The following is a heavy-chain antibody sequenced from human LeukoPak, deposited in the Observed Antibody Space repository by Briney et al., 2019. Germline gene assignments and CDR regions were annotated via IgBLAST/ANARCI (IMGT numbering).Heavy chain of an antibody. J-gene: IGHJ4*02. D-gene: IGHD3-22*01. Sequence: SETLSLTCTVSGGSISSSSYYWGWIRQPPGKGLEWIGSTYYSGSTYYNPSLKSRVTISVDTSKNQFSLKLSSVTAADTAVYYCARVNDSSGFDLLIDYWGQGTLVTVSS. CDR1: GGSISSSSYY. CDR2: TYYSGST. CDR3: ARVNDSSGFDLLIDY. V-gene: IGHV4-39*07.